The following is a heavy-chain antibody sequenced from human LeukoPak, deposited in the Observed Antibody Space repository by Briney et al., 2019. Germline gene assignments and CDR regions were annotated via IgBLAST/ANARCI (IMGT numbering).Heavy chain of an antibody. Sequence: PGGSLRLSCAASGFTFRVYSMNWVRQAPGKGLEWVSSISSSGSYIYYADSVKGRFTISRVNAKNSLYLQMNSLRAEDTAVYYCARVLYADSSGWYVGWNYFDYWGQGTLVTVSS. CDR1: GFTFRVYS. CDR3: ARVLYADSSGWYVGWNYFDY. J-gene: IGHJ4*02. V-gene: IGHV3-21*01. CDR2: ISSSGSYI. D-gene: IGHD6-19*01.